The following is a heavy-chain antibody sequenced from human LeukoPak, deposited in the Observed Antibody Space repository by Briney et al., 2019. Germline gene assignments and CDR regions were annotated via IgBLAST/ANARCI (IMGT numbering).Heavy chain of an antibody. CDR3: GKDRVSVYYYDSSGYYYFDY. Sequence: GGSLRLSCAASGFTFSSYAMSWVRQAPGKGLEWVSAISGSGGSTYYADSVKGRFTISRDNSKNTLYLQMNSLRAEDTAVYYLGKDRVSVYYYDSSGYYYFDYWGQGTLVTVSS. CDR1: GFTFSSYA. D-gene: IGHD3-22*01. V-gene: IGHV3-23*01. J-gene: IGHJ4*02. CDR2: ISGSGGST.